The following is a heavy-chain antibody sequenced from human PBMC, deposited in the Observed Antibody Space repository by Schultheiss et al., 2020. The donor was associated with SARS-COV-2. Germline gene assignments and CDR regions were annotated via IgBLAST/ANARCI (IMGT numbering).Heavy chain of an antibody. CDR3: AKAPLPVAGRGYYFDY. D-gene: IGHD6-19*01. CDR2: ISWYSGSI. J-gene: IGHJ4*02. Sequence: GGSLRLSCAASGFTFDDYAMHWVRQAPGEGLEWVSGISWYSGSIGYADSVKGRFTISRDNAKNSLYLQMNSLKAEDTALYYCAKAPLPVAGRGYYFDYWGQGTLVTVSS. CDR1: GFTFDDYA. V-gene: IGHV3-9*01.